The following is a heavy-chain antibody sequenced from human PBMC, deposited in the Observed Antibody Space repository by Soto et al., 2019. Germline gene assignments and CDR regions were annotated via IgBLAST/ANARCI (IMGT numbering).Heavy chain of an antibody. CDR3: AKDRTTVDFHYGMDV. D-gene: IGHD4-17*01. CDR2: ISGGGGST. J-gene: IGHJ6*02. Sequence: EVQLLESGGGLVQPGGSLRLSCAASGFTVSSYAMTWVRQAPGKGLEWVSGISGGGGSTYYADSVKGRFTISRDNSKNTLFLQMNSLRAEDTAVYYCAKDRTTVDFHYGMDVWGQGTTVSVFS. V-gene: IGHV3-23*01. CDR1: GFTVSSYA.